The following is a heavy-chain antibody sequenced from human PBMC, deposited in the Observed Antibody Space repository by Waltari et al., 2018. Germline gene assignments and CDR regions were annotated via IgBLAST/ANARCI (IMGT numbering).Heavy chain of an antibody. Sequence: QVQLVQSGAAVKKPGSSVKVSCKTAGGTFSSYGIRWVRQAPGQGLEWVGRIIPLLGVTNYAQQLLGRVTMTADKSTNTAYMELSSLRSEDTAVYYCARDVVDSNYWEGYFDLWGRGTLVAVSS. CDR3: ARDVVDSNYWEGYFDL. CDR2: IIPLLGVT. CDR1: GGTFSSYG. J-gene: IGHJ2*01. V-gene: IGHV1-69*04. D-gene: IGHD1-1*01.